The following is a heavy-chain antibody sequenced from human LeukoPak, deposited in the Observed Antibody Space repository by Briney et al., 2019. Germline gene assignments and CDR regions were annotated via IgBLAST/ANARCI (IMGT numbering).Heavy chain of an antibody. CDR3: AIDRINWNDGLDP. J-gene: IGHJ5*02. Sequence: PGGSLRLXCAASGFTFSTYEMNWGRQAPGKGLEWVSYISSSGSRIYYADSVKGRFTISRDNAKNSLYLQMNSLRAEDTAVYYCAIDRINWNDGLDPWGQGTLVTVSS. D-gene: IGHD1-20*01. V-gene: IGHV3-48*03. CDR2: ISSSGSRI. CDR1: GFTFSTYE.